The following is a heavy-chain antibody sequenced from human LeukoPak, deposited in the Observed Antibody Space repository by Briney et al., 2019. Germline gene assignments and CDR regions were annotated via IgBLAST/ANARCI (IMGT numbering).Heavy chain of an antibody. Sequence: ASVKVSCKASGYTFTSSYMHWVRQAPGQGLEWMGIINPSGGNTTYAQKFQGRVTMTRDMSTSTAYMELSSLRSEDTAVYYCARAHYDYVWGSYRYFDYWGQGTLVTVSS. CDR3: ARAHYDYVWGSYRYFDY. J-gene: IGHJ4*02. D-gene: IGHD3-16*02. V-gene: IGHV1-46*01. CDR1: GYTFTSSY. CDR2: INPSGGNT.